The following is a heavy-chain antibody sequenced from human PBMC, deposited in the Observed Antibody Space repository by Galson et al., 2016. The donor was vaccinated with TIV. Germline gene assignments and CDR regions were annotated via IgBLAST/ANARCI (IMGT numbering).Heavy chain of an antibody. V-gene: IGHV3-23*01. Sequence: SLRLSCAASGFTFSDYTMSWVRQAPGKGLEWLSGISAKYGYAKHADSVKGRFTISRDNPKSTLYIQLDSLRADDTAIYYCAKDRIPCIFRGAFDMWGQGTMVTVSS. CDR1: GFTFSDYT. CDR3: AKDRIPCIFRGAFDM. J-gene: IGHJ3*02. CDR2: ISAKYGYA. D-gene: IGHD2-21*01.